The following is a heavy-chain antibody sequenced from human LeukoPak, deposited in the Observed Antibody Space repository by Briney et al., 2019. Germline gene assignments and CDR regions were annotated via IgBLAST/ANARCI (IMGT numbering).Heavy chain of an antibody. CDR1: GFTLSSYS. Sequence: GGSLRLSCAASGFTLSSYSMNWVRQAPGKGLEWVSYISSNSTHIYYADSVKGRFTISRDNARNSLYLEMNSLRAEDTAVYYCARDRRGATLFYWGQGTLVTVSS. CDR3: ARDRRGATLFY. D-gene: IGHD1-26*01. J-gene: IGHJ4*02. V-gene: IGHV3-21*01. CDR2: ISSNSTHI.